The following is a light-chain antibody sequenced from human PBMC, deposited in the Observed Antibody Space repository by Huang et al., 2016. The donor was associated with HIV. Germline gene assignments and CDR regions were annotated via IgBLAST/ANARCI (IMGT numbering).Light chain of an antibody. Sequence: DVVMTQSPLSLPVTLGQPASISCRSSQSLVYSDGNTYLNWFQQRPGQSPRRLIYNVSNRYSGVPDRFGGSGSGTDFTLKISRVEAEDVGVYYCMQGTHWPPTFGQGTKVEIK. V-gene: IGKV2-30*01. CDR3: MQGTHWPPT. J-gene: IGKJ1*01. CDR2: NVS. CDR1: QSLVYSDGNTY.